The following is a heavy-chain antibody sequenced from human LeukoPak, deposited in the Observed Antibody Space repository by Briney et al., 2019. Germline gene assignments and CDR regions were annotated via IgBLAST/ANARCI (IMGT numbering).Heavy chain of an antibody. CDR3: ARHGWLRWLGQYYYYYMDV. J-gene: IGHJ6*03. CDR2: IYYSGST. D-gene: IGHD5-12*01. V-gene: IGHV4-39*01. CDR1: GGSISISNFH. Sequence: PSETLSLTCTVSGGSISISNFHWDWIRQPPGKGLEWIGSIYYSGSTYYNPSLKSRVTISVDTSKNQFSLKLNSVTAADTAVYYCARHGWLRWLGQYYYYYMDVWGKGTTVTISS.